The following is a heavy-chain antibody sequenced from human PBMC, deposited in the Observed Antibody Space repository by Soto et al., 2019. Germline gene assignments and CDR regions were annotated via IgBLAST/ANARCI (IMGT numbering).Heavy chain of an antibody. CDR1: GFTFSSYA. Sequence: TGGSLRLSCAASGFTFSSYAMSWVRQAPGKGLEWVSAISGSGGSTYYADSVKGRFTISRDNSKNTLYLQMNSLRAEDTAVYYCAKDLGSGRRFYYYYGMDVWGQGTTVTVSS. CDR2: ISGSGGST. D-gene: IGHD3-10*01. CDR3: AKDLGSGRRFYYYYGMDV. V-gene: IGHV3-23*01. J-gene: IGHJ6*02.